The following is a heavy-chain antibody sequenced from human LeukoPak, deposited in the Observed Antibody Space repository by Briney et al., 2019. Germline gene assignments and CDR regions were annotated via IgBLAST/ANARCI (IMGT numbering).Heavy chain of an antibody. CDR1: GGSFSGYY. V-gene: IGHV4-34*01. J-gene: IGHJ2*01. CDR2: INHSGST. D-gene: IGHD4-23*01. CDR3: ARQDYGGPYWYFDL. Sequence: SETLSLTCAVYGGSFSGYYWSWIRQPPGKGLEWIGEINHSGSTNYNPSLKSRVTISVDTSKNQFSLKLSSVTAADTAVYYCARQDYGGPYWYFDLWGRGTLVTVSS.